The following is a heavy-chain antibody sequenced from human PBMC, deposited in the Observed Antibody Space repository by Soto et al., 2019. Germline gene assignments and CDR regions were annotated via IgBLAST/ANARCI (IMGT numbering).Heavy chain of an antibody. V-gene: IGHV1-69*02. CDR3: ARSYGSGSRPFDY. Sequence: QVQLVQSGAEVKKPGSSVKVSCKASGGTFSSYTINWVRQAPGYGLEWMGRIIPILGMSTYAQKFQGRVTIIADKSTSTAYMQLSSLTSEDTAIYYCARSYGSGSRPFDYWGQGTLVTVSS. CDR2: IIPILGMS. CDR1: GGTFSSYT. D-gene: IGHD3-10*01. J-gene: IGHJ4*02.